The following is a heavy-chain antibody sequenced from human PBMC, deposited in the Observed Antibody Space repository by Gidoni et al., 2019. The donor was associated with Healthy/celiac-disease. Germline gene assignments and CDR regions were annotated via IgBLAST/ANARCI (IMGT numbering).Heavy chain of an antibody. CDR1: GFTFGDYA. Sequence: EVQLVESGGGLVKPGRSLRLSCTASGFTFGDYAMSWFRQAPGKGLEWVGFIRSKAYGGTTEYAASVKGRFTISRDDSKSIAYLQMNSLKTEDTAVYYCTQGDVWGSYRPRGAFDIWGQGTMVTVSS. CDR2: IRSKAYGGTT. D-gene: IGHD3-16*02. J-gene: IGHJ3*02. CDR3: TQGDVWGSYRPRGAFDI. V-gene: IGHV3-49*05.